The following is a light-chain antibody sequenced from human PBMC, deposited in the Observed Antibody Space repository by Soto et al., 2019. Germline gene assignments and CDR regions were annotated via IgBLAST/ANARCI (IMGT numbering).Light chain of an antibody. CDR2: WAS. V-gene: IGKV4-1*01. J-gene: IGKJ1*01. CDR3: QQYYTTPTWT. Sequence: DIVMTQSPDSLTLSLGKRATINCKSSQSVFSRFRNKNYLGWFQQKPGQTPRLLIYWASTRESGVSDRFSGSGSGTDFTLTIDSLQAEDVAVYYCQQYYTTPTWTFGQGTKVDI. CDR1: QSVFSRFRNKNY.